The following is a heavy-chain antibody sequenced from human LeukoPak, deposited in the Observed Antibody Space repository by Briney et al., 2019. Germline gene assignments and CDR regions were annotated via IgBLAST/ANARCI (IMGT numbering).Heavy chain of an antibody. J-gene: IGHJ4*02. CDR2: IYAGDSDT. Sequence: GGSLKISCKGSGYSFTSYWIGWVRQMPGKGLEWMGIIYAGDSDTRYSPSFQGQVTISADKSISTAYLQWSSLKASDTAMYYCARHIRRRTGTVVTIDYFDYWGQGTLVTVSS. D-gene: IGHD4-23*01. CDR3: ARHIRRRTGTVVTIDYFDY. V-gene: IGHV5-51*01. CDR1: GYSFTSYW.